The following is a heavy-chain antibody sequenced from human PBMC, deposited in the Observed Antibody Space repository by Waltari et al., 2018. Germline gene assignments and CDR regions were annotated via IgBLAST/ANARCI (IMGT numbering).Heavy chain of an antibody. D-gene: IGHD6-19*01. CDR3: AESDSGSWQYFFNS. V-gene: IGHV4-4*07. CDR1: AGSGRGHS. CDR2: VYSTGAA. Sequence: QMTLLESGPGLVKPSETLSLTCPVSAGSGRGHSWSWLRQPAGKGLEWIGRVYSTGAANYNPSLGRRATISVDTTKKQVSLMLTSVTAADTAMYFCAESDSGSWQYFFNSWGPGALVTVSS. J-gene: IGHJ4*02.